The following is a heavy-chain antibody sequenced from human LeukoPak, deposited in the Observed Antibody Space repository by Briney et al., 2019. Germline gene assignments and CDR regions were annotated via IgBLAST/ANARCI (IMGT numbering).Heavy chain of an antibody. J-gene: IGHJ4*02. CDR2: IYYSGST. CDR3: ARHVVAGTPLVDY. Sequence: SETPSLTCTVSGGSISSSSYYWGWIRQPPGKGLEWIGSIYYSGSTYYNPSLKSRVTISVDTSKNQFSLKLSSVTATDTAVYYCARHVVAGTPLVDYWGQGTLVTVSS. CDR1: GGSISSSSYY. V-gene: IGHV4-39*01. D-gene: IGHD6-19*01.